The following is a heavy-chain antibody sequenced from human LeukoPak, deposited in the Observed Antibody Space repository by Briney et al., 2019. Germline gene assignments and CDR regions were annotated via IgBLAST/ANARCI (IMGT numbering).Heavy chain of an antibody. Sequence: GGSLRLSCVASGFTFNNYAMSWVRHVPGKRLEWVSTFSGPLETTYYAPSIEGRFIISRDNSRNTVSLQMNSLRAEDTAVYYCAREVYVDAFDIWGQGTMVTVSS. D-gene: IGHD5/OR15-5a*01. V-gene: IGHV3-23*01. CDR1: GFTFNNYA. J-gene: IGHJ3*02. CDR2: FSGPLETT. CDR3: AREVYVDAFDI.